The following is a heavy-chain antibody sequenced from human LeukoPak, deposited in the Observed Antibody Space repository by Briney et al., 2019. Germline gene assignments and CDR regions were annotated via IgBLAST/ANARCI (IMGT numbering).Heavy chain of an antibody. CDR1: DYSIRSSFYY. V-gene: IGHV4-61*05. CDR3: ARVGRWLKYFDY. CDR2: IYYSGST. D-gene: IGHD5-24*01. Sequence: SETLSLTCTVSDYSIRSSFYYWGWIRQPPGKGLEWIGYIYYSGSTNYNPSLKSRVTISVDTSKNQFSLKLSSVTAADTAVYYCARVGRWLKYFDYWGQGTLVTVSS. J-gene: IGHJ4*02.